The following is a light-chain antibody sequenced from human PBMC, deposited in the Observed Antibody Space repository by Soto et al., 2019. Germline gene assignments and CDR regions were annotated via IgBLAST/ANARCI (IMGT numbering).Light chain of an antibody. CDR2: AAS. Sequence: EVVLKQSPATLSLYPGERATLSCRTSQSVSNYLAWYQQTPGQAPRLLIYAASNSATGIPTRFSGSGSGTDFTLTICNLEPEDFAVYYCQQHISWLLTSGGATTVDIK. CDR3: QQHISWLLT. V-gene: IGKV3-11*01. CDR1: QSVSNY. J-gene: IGKJ4*01.